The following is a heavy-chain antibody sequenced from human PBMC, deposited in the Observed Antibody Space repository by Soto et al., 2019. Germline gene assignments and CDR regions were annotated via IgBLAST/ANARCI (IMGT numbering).Heavy chain of an antibody. Sequence: PVGSLRLSCAASGFTFSSYSMNWVRQAPGKGLEWVSYISSSSSAIYYADSVKGRFTISRDNAKNSLYLQVNSLRDEDTAVYYCARAAYDFWSGAYYFDYWGQGTLVTVSS. CDR1: GFTFSSYS. D-gene: IGHD3-3*01. V-gene: IGHV3-48*02. CDR3: ARAAYDFWSGAYYFDY. J-gene: IGHJ4*02. CDR2: ISSSSSAI.